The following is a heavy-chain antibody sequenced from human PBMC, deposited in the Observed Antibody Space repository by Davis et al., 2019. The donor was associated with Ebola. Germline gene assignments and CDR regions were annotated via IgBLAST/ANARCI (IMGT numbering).Heavy chain of an antibody. J-gene: IGHJ4*02. CDR3: ARRVDY. Sequence: GESLKISCAASGFTFSSNSMNWVRQAPGKGLEWVSFISSSSNYIYYADSVKGRFTVSRDNAKNTLYRQMNSLRAEDTAVYYCARRVDYWGQGTLVTVSS. CDR2: ISSSSNYI. V-gene: IGHV3-21*04. CDR1: GFTFSSNS.